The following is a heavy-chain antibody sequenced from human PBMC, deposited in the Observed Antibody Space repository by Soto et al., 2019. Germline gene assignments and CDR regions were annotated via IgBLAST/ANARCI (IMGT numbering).Heavy chain of an antibody. CDR1: GFTFTSSA. Sequence: ASVKVSCKASGFTFTSSAMQWVRQARGQRLEWIGWIVVGSGNTNYAQKFQERVAITRDMSTSTAYMELSSLRSEDTAVYYCATQYYYDSSASGQSGYFDYWGQGTLVTVS. V-gene: IGHV1-58*02. CDR3: ATQYYYDSSASGQSGYFDY. J-gene: IGHJ4*02. D-gene: IGHD3-22*01. CDR2: IVVGSGNT.